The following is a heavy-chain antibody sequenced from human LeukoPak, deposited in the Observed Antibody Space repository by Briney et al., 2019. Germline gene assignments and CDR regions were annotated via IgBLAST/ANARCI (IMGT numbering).Heavy chain of an antibody. J-gene: IGHJ4*02. Sequence: GGSLRLSCAASGFTVSTNYMTWVRQAPGKGLEWVSVIYSDGTTYYADSVKGRFTISRDISKNTLYLQMNSLRAEDTAVYYCARMYTSSHFDFWGQGTLVTVSS. CDR1: GFTVSTNY. D-gene: IGHD6-13*01. CDR2: IYSDGTT. CDR3: ARMYTSSHFDF. V-gene: IGHV3-66*01.